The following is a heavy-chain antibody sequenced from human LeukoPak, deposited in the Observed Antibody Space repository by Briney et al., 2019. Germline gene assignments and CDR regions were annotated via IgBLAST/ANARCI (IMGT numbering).Heavy chain of an antibody. D-gene: IGHD1-26*01. J-gene: IGHJ4*02. CDR3: AKDGLVGALDY. Sequence: PGGSLRLSCAASGFTFSSYAMSWVRQAPGKGLEWVAVIWYGGSNKYYADSVKGRFTISRDNSKNTLYLQMNSLRAEDTAVYYCAKDGLVGALDYWGRGTLVTVSS. CDR1: GFTFSSYA. CDR2: IWYGGSNK. V-gene: IGHV3-30*02.